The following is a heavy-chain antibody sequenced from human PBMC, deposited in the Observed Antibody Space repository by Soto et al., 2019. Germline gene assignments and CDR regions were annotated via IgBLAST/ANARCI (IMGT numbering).Heavy chain of an antibody. J-gene: IGHJ6*02. D-gene: IGHD1-1*01. V-gene: IGHV1-69*13. CDR1: GGTFTSYA. CDR2: ILPIFDAT. CDR3: ASSIRKVLVGKTGTYYYYYDMDV. Sequence: SVKVSCKASGGTFTSYAISWVRQAPGQGLEWMGGILPIFDATNYAQKFQGRVTITADESTSTAYMELSSLRSEDTAVYYCASSIRKVLVGKTGTYYYYYDMDVWGQGTTVTVSS.